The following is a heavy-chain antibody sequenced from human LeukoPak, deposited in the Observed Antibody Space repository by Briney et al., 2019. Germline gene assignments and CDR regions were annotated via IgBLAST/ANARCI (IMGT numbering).Heavy chain of an antibody. CDR1: GGSISSYY. V-gene: IGHV4-59*01. CDR3: ARERGDYFAFDI. D-gene: IGHD4-17*01. J-gene: IGHJ3*02. Sequence: SETLSLTCAVSGGSISSYYWSWIRQPPGKGLEWIGYIYYSGSTNYNPSLKSRVTISADTSKNQFSLKLSSVTAADTAVYYCARERGDYFAFDIWGQGTMVTVSS. CDR2: IYYSGST.